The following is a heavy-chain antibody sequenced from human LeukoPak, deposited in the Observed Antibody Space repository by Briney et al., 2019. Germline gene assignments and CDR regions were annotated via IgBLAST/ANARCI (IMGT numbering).Heavy chain of an antibody. CDR2: MNPNSGNT. Sequence: ASVKVSFKASGYTFTSYDINWVRQATGQGLEWMGWMNPNSGNTGYAQKFQGRVTMTRNTSISTAYMELSSLRSEDTAVYYCARGYNYGDYYYYYYGMDVWGQGTTVTVSS. V-gene: IGHV1-8*01. D-gene: IGHD4-17*01. CDR1: GYTFTSYD. CDR3: ARGYNYGDYYYYYYGMDV. J-gene: IGHJ6*02.